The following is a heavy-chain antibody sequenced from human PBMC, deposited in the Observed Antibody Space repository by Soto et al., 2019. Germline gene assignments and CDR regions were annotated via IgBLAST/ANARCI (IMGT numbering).Heavy chain of an antibody. Sequence: QVQLQQWGAGLLKPSETLSLTCAVYGGSFSGYYWSWIRQPPGKGLEWIGEINHSGSTNYNPSLKSRVTISVGTSKNQFSLKLSSVTAADTAVYYCAAGDFWSGYHAGWFDPWGQGTLVTVSS. D-gene: IGHD3-3*01. J-gene: IGHJ5*02. CDR1: GGSFSGYY. V-gene: IGHV4-34*01. CDR3: AAGDFWSGYHAGWFDP. CDR2: INHSGST.